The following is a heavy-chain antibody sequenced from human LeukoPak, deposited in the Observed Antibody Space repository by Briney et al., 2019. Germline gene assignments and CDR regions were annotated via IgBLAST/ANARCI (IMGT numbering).Heavy chain of an antibody. Sequence: KPSETLSLTCTVSGGSIDTYYWSWIRQPPEMGPEWIGNIYYSGSTNYNPSLKSRVSISVDMSKNQFSLKVSSVTAADTAVYYCARSIAAAGLYYYYYGMNVWGQGTTVTVSS. CDR3: ARSIAAAGLYYYYYGMNV. J-gene: IGHJ6*02. D-gene: IGHD6-13*01. CDR1: GGSIDTYY. CDR2: IYYSGST. V-gene: IGHV4-59*08.